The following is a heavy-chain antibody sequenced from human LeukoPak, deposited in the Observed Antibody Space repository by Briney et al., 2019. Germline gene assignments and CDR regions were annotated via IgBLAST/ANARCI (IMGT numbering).Heavy chain of an antibody. CDR1: LDSLSSNSAA. J-gene: IGHJ6*03. CDR3: ARGMGEQLVGVDYYYYMAV. V-gene: IGHV6-1*01. D-gene: IGHD6-13*01. CDR2: TYYRSKWYN. Sequence: SQSLSLTCAISLDSLSSNSAAWDWIRQSPSRCLEWLGRTYYRSKWYNDYAVCVKSPRTINPDTSKNQFSLQINSVTPEDTAVYYCARGMGEQLVGVDYYYYMAVGSKGTTVTIYS.